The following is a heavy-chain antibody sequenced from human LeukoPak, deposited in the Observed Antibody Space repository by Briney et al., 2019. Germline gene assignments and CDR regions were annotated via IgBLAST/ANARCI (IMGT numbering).Heavy chain of an antibody. Sequence: PSETLSLTCAVYGGSFSGYYWSWIRQPPGKGLEWIGEINHSGSTNYNPSLKSRVTISVDTSKNQFSLKLSSVTAADTAVYYCASGRLRYRFDYWGQGTLVTVSS. V-gene: IGHV4-34*01. CDR1: GGSFSGYY. CDR3: ASGRLRYRFDY. CDR2: INHSGST. J-gene: IGHJ4*02. D-gene: IGHD5-12*01.